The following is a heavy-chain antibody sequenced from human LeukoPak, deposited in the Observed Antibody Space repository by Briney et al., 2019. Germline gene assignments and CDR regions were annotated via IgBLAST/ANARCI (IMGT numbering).Heavy chain of an antibody. D-gene: IGHD2-15*01. CDR3: ARQEYCSGASCYTWFDP. J-gene: IGHJ5*02. CDR2: IYPADSDI. Sequence: GESLKISCKGSGYSINNYWIAWVRQLPGKGLELMGIIYPADSDIRYSPSFQGQVTISADKSISTAYLQWNSLKASDTAMYYCARQEYCSGASCYTWFDPWGQGTLVTVSS. CDR1: GYSINNYW. V-gene: IGHV5-51*01.